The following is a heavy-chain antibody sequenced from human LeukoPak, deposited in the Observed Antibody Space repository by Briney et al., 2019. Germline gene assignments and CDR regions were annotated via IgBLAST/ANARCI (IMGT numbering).Heavy chain of an antibody. CDR2: IKLDGSDK. V-gene: IGHV3-7*01. CDR1: GFIFSNYW. Sequence: GGSLRLSCAASGFIFSNYWMTWVRQAPGKGLEWVANIKLDGSDKYYVDSVQGRFTISRDDAKKSLYLQMNSLRAEDTAVYYCARRAWALDYWGQGTLVTVSS. CDR3: ARRAWALDY. D-gene: IGHD3-16*01. J-gene: IGHJ4*02.